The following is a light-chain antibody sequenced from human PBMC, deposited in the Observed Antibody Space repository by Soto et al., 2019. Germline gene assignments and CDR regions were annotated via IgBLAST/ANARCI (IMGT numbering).Light chain of an antibody. CDR1: QGISSW. CDR2: AAS. J-gene: IGKJ4*01. CDR3: QQADTFPLT. Sequence: DIPMTQSPSSVSASVGDRVTITCRASQGISSWLDWYQQKPGKAPNLLIYAASSLQSGVPSRFSGSGSGTDFTLTISSLQPEDFATYYCQQADTFPLTFGGGTKVEIK. V-gene: IGKV1-12*01.